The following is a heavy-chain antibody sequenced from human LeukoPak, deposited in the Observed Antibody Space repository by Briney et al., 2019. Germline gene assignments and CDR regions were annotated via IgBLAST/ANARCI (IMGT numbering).Heavy chain of an antibody. CDR1: GFTFCSVS. V-gene: IGHV3-21*01. Sequence: GGSLRLSCAVSGFTFCSVSMNSGRQAPGKGLEWVSSISSSSSYIYYADSVKGRFTISRDNAKNSLYLQMNSLRADDTAVYYCARDRSCYLGYWGQETLVTVSS. D-gene: IGHD3-10*01. CDR3: ARDRSCYLGY. CDR2: ISSSSSYI. J-gene: IGHJ4*02.